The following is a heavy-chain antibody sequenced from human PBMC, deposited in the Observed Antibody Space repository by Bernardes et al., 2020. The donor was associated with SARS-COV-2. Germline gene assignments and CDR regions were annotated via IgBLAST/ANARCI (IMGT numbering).Heavy chain of an antibody. CDR2: IYTSGST. J-gene: IGHJ6*02. D-gene: IGHD6-13*01. V-gene: IGHV4-61*02. CDR3: ARDSQLALYYYYYYGMDV. CDR1: GGSISSGSYY. Sequence: LSLTCTVSGGSISSGSYYWSWIRQPAGKGLEWIGRIYTSGSTNYNPSLKSRVTISVDTSKNQFSLKLSSVTAADTAVYYCARDSQLALYYYYYYGMDVWGQGTTVTVSS.